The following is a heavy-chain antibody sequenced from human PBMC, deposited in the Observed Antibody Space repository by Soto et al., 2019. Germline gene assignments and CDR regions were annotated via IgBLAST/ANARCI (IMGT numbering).Heavy chain of an antibody. J-gene: IGHJ4*02. V-gene: IGHV4-39*01. CDR1: GESMSNTAYY. CDR2: TFYPGIA. CDR3: ATLKSPYRGSYYGGGFYDY. D-gene: IGHD1-26*01. Sequence: PXGTLTLTFNVSGESMSNTAYYLGWIRQTPGKGLEWIATTFYPGIAYYNSSFEFPVTISIDPSKNPSSLKLLPVPPADTAIYYSATLKSPYRGSYYGGGFYDYSGQGSLVTVSS.